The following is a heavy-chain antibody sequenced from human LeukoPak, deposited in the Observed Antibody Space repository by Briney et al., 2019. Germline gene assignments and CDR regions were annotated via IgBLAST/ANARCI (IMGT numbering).Heavy chain of an antibody. CDR2: IIPILGIA. J-gene: IGHJ3*02. CDR3: ARFFYGDYVIAFDI. CDR1: GGTFSSYA. D-gene: IGHD4-17*01. V-gene: IGHV1-69*04. Sequence: SVKVSCKASGGTFSSYAISWVRQAPGQELEWMGRIIPILGIANYAQKFQGRVTITADKSTSTAYMELSSLRSEDTAVYYCARFFYGDYVIAFDIWGQGTMVTVSS.